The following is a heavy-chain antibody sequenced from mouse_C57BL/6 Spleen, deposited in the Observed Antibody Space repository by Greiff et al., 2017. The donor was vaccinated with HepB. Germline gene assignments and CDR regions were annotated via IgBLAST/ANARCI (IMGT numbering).Heavy chain of an antibody. CDR1: GYTFTDYE. V-gene: IGHV1-15*01. CDR2: IDPETGGN. CDR3: TRREGVYYDYDVLFAY. J-gene: IGHJ3*01. D-gene: IGHD2-4*01. Sequence: VHLVESGAELVRPGASVTLSCKASGYTFTDYEMHWVKQTPVHGLEWIGAIDPETGGNAYNQKFKGKAILTADKSSSTAYMELRSLTSEDSAVYYFTRREGVYYDYDVLFAYWGQGTLVTVSA.